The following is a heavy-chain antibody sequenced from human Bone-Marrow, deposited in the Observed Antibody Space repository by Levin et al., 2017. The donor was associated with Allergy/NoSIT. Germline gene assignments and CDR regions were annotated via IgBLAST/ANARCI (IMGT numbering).Heavy chain of an antibody. CDR3: ARVGAQLWFHYYFDY. Sequence: PGGSLRLSCKGSGYSFTSYWIGWVRQMPGKGLEWMGIIYPGDSDTRYSPSFQGQVTISADKSISTAYLQWSSLKASDTAMYYCARVGAQLWFHYYFDYWGQGTLVTVSS. CDR2: IYPGDSDT. D-gene: IGHD5-18*01. V-gene: IGHV5-51*01. CDR1: GYSFTSYW. J-gene: IGHJ4*02.